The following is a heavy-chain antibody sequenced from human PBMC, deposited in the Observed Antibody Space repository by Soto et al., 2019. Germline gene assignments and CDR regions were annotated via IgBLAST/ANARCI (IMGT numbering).Heavy chain of an antibody. CDR3: ARDYSYACDY. CDR1: GFTFSSFA. J-gene: IGHJ4*02. D-gene: IGHD3-16*01. Sequence: EVKLLESGGGLVQPGGSLRLSCAVSGFTFSSFAMSWVRQTPGKGLEWVSVISSSGGTTYYADSVKGRFTISRDNSKNTLYLQMNSLRAEDTAVYYCARDYSYACDYWGQGTLVTVSS. CDR2: ISSSGGTT. V-gene: IGHV3-23*01.